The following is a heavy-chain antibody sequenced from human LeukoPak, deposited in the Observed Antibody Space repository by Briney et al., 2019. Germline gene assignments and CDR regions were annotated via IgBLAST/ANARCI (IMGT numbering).Heavy chain of an antibody. J-gene: IGHJ3*02. CDR3: AKDFGYGDYEFPPGAFDI. Sequence: TGGSLRLSCAASGFTFSSYAMSWVRQAPGKGLEWVSAISGSGGSTYYADSVKGRFTISRDNSKNTLYLQMNSLRAEDTAVYYCAKDFGYGDYEFPPGAFDIWGQGTMVTVSS. V-gene: IGHV3-23*01. CDR1: GFTFSSYA. CDR2: ISGSGGST. D-gene: IGHD4-17*01.